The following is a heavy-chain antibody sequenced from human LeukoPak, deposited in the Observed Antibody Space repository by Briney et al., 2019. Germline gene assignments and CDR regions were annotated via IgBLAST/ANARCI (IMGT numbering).Heavy chain of an antibody. CDR3: ARGAPDDSSSWYAGFDY. Sequence: SETLSLTCTVSGGSVSSGSYYWSWIRQPPGKGLEWIGYIYYSGSTNYNPSLRSRVTISVDTSKNQFSLKLSSVTAADTAVYYCARGAPDDSSSWYAGFDYWGQGTLVTVSS. J-gene: IGHJ4*02. CDR1: GGSVSSGSYY. V-gene: IGHV4-61*01. CDR2: IYYSGST. D-gene: IGHD6-13*01.